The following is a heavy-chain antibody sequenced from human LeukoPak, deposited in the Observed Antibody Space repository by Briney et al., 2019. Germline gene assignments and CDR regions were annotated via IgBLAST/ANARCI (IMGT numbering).Heavy chain of an antibody. CDR1: GGSICSGGYS. V-gene: IGHV4-30-4*07. Sequence: SQTLSLTCAVSGGSICSGGYSWSWIRQPPGKGLEWIGYIYYSGSTYYNPSLKSRVTISVDTSKNQFSLKLSSVTAADTAVYFCARWPLTNLSFDVWGQGTMVTVSS. CDR3: ARWPLTNLSFDV. D-gene: IGHD3-9*01. CDR2: IYYSGST. J-gene: IGHJ3*01.